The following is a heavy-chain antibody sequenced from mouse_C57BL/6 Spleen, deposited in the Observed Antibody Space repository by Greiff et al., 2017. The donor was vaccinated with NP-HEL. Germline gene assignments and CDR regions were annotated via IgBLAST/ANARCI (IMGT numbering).Heavy chain of an antibody. V-gene: IGHV5-9*01. CDR3: ARHGARWYFDV. CDR1: GFTFSSYT. J-gene: IGHJ1*03. Sequence: EVKLVESGGGLVKPGGSLKLSCAASGFTFSSYTMSWVRQTPEKRLEWVATISGGGGNTYYPDSVKGRFTISRDNAKNTLYLQMSSLRSEDTALYYCARHGARWYFDVWGTGTTVTVSS. CDR2: ISGGGGNT.